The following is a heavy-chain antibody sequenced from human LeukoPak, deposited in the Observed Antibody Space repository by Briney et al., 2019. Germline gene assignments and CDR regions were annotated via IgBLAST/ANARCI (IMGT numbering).Heavy chain of an antibody. J-gene: IGHJ5*02. CDR1: GFTFSSYW. CDR3: AKASVAIPQYCNS. D-gene: IGHD2-2*02. V-gene: IGHV3-7*01. CDR2: IKQDGSEK. Sequence: TGGSLRLSCAASGFTFSSYWMSWVRQAPGKGLEWVANIKQDGSEKYYVDSVKGRFTISRDNAKDSLYLQMNSLRAEDTAVYYCAKASVAIPQYCNSWGQGALVTVSS.